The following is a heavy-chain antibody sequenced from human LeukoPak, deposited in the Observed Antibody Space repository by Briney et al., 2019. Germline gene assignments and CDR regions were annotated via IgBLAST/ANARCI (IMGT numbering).Heavy chain of an antibody. D-gene: IGHD2-2*01. V-gene: IGHV1-2*02. CDR3: ARGDQPIVVVPAAIVYYYYGMDV. CDR2: INPNSGGT. Sequence: ASVKVSCKASGYTFTGYYMHWVRQAPGQGLEWMGWINPNSGGTNYAQKFQGRVTMTRDTSISTAYMELSRLRSDDTAVYYCARGDQPIVVVPAAIVYYYYGMDVWGQGTTVTVSS. CDR1: GYTFTGYY. J-gene: IGHJ6*02.